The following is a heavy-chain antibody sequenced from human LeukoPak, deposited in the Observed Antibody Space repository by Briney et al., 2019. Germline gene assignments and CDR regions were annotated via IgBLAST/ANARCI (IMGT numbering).Heavy chain of an antibody. CDR2: ISSRSSYI. Sequence: GSLRLSCAASRFTVSSNYMSWVRQAPGKGLEWVSSISSRSSYIYSADSGKGRFTISRDNSENTLYLQVNSLRAEDTAVYYCVKDSGGWFGESFFDYWGQGTLVTVSS. J-gene: IGHJ4*02. CDR1: RFTVSSNY. D-gene: IGHD3-10*01. CDR3: VKDSGGWFGESFFDY. V-gene: IGHV3-21*01.